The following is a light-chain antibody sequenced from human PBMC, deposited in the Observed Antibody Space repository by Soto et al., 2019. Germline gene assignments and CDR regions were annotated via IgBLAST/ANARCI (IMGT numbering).Light chain of an antibody. CDR3: QSYDSSLSRYV. CDR2: GNS. V-gene: IGLV1-40*01. Sequence: SVLTQPPSVSGAPGQRVTISCTGSSSNIGAGYDVHWYQQLPGTAPKLLIYGNSNRPSGVPDRFSGSKSGTSASLAITGLQAEDEADYYCQSYDSSLSRYVFGTGTRSPS. J-gene: IGLJ1*01. CDR1: SSNIGAGYD.